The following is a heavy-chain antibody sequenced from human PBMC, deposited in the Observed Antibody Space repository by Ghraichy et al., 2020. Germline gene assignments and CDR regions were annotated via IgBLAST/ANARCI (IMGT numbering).Heavy chain of an antibody. J-gene: IGHJ4*02. CDR2: IDASSTYI. CDR3: ARGLYFYDSSGHPYFDS. CDR1: GFTFSSYS. D-gene: IGHD3-22*01. V-gene: IGHV3-21*06. Sequence: GSLHISCAASGFTFSSYSMNWVRQAPGKGLEWVSSIDASSTYIYYADSMKGRFTISRDNTKDSLYLQLNTLRAEDTAVYFCARGLYFYDSSGHPYFDSWGQGTLVSVSS.